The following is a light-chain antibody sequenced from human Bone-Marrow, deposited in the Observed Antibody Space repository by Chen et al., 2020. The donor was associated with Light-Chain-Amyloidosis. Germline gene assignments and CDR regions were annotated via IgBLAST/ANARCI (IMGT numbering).Light chain of an antibody. CDR1: DLPTKY. CDR2: RDT. V-gene: IGLV3-25*03. Sequence: SYELTQPPSVSVSPGQTARITCSGDDLPTKYAYWYQQKPGQAPVLVIHRDTERPSGLSERFSGSSAGTRATLTISGVQAEDEADYHCQSADSSGTYEVIVGGGTKLTDL. CDR3: QSADSSGTYEVI. J-gene: IGLJ2*01.